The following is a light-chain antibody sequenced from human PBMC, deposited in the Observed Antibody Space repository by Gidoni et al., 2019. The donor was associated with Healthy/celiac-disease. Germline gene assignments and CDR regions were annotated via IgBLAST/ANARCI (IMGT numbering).Light chain of an antibody. CDR2: DAS. J-gene: IGKJ3*01. CDR3: QQRSNWPPET. CDR1: QSVSSY. Sequence: EIVLTQSPATLSLSPGERATLSCRASQSVSSYLAWYQQKPGQAPRLLIYDASNRATGIPARFSGSGSGTDFTLTISSLESEDFAVYYCQQRSNWPPETFGPGTKVDIK. V-gene: IGKV3-11*01.